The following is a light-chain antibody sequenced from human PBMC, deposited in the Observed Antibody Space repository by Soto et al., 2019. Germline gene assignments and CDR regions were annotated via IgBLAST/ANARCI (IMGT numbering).Light chain of an antibody. Sequence: IRMTQCPCSLSASVGYRFTITCLASQGIRNELGWYQQKPGKAPKRLIYAASSLQSGVPSRFSGSGYGTEFTLTISSLQPEDFATYYCLQHNSYPHTFGGGIKVDIK. V-gene: IGKV1-17*01. J-gene: IGKJ4*01. CDR3: LQHNSYPHT. CDR2: AAS. CDR1: QGIRNE.